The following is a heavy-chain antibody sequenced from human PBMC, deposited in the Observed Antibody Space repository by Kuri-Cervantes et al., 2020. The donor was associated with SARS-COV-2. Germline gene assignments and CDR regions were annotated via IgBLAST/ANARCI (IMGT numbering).Heavy chain of an antibody. CDR2: INSDGSTT. CDR3: ARISIWVVAATLFLAYYYYYGMDV. D-gene: IGHD2-15*01. J-gene: IGHJ6*02. V-gene: IGHV3-74*01. Sequence: GGSLRLSCAASGFTFSSYWMHWVRQAPGKRLVWVSRINSDGSTTSYADSAKGRFTISRDNAKNTLYLQMNSLRAEDTAVYYCARISIWVVAATLFLAYYYYYGMDVWGQGTTVTVSS. CDR1: GFTFSSYW.